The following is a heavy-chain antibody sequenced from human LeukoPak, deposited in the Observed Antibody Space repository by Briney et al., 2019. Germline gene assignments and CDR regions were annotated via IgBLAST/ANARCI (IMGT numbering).Heavy chain of an antibody. D-gene: IGHD5-18*01. CDR1: GFTFSSYS. CDR2: ISSSSSYI. Sequence: GGSLRLSCAASGFTFSSYSMNWVRQAPGKGLEWVSSISSSSSYIYYADSVKGRFTISRDNAKNSLYLQMNSLRAEDTAVYYCARERRIQLDYYYYYMDVWGKGTTVTVSS. J-gene: IGHJ6*03. CDR3: ARERRIQLDYYYYYMDV. V-gene: IGHV3-21*01.